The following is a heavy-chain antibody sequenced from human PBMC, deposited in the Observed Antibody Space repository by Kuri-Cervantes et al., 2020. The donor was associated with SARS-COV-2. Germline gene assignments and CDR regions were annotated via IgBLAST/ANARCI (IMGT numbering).Heavy chain of an antibody. CDR3: AREKLRYFDWSKPPTPEYYFDY. CDR2: INGYNDST. V-gene: IGHV1-18*04. J-gene: IGHJ4*02. D-gene: IGHD3-9*01. Sequence: ASVKVSCKASGYTFTNYGISWVRQAPGQGLEWMGWINGYNDSTKYAQKLQGRVTMTTDTSTSTAYMELRSLRSDDTAVYYCAREKLRYFDWSKPPTPEYYFDYWGQGTLVTVSS. CDR1: GYTFTNYG.